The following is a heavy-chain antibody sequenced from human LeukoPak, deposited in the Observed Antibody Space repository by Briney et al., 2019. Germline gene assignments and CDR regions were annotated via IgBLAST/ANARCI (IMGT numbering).Heavy chain of an antibody. CDR2: ISDTGKTT. CDR3: ARGGAYDYGVLDA. V-gene: IGHV3-23*01. D-gene: IGHD4/OR15-4a*01. Sequence: GGSLRLSCEASGFAFSNNATSWVRQAPGEGLQWVSTISDTGKTTFYRDSVRGRFTISRDISNNTLYLQMDGLRADDTAVYYCARGGAYDYGVLDAWGQGTLVTVSS. CDR1: GFAFSNNA. J-gene: IGHJ5*02.